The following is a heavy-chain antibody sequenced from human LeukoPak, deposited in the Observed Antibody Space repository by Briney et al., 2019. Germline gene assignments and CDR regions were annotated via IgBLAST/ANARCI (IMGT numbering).Heavy chain of an antibody. CDR2: ISYDGSNK. D-gene: IGHD6-19*01. V-gene: IGHV3-30-3*01. Sequence: GGSLRLSCAASGFTFSSYAMHWVRQAPGKGLEWEAVISYDGSNKYYADSVKGRFTISRDNSKNTLYLQMNSLRAEDTAVYYCVNGWDIDYWGQGTLVTVSS. J-gene: IGHJ4*02. CDR3: VNGWDIDY. CDR1: GFTFSSYA.